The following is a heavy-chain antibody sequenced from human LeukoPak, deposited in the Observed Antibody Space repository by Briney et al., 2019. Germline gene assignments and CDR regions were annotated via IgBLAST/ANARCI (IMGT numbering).Heavy chain of an antibody. V-gene: IGHV4-61*01. CDR1: GGSISSSSYY. D-gene: IGHD3-22*01. CDR2: IYYSGST. CDR3: ARVVGSAGPKIGSFDY. Sequence: SETLSLTCTVSGGSISSSSYYWSWIRQPPGKGLEWIGYIYYSGSTNYNPSLKSRVTISVDTSKNQFSLKLSSVTAADTAVYYCARVVGSAGPKIGSFDYWGQGTLVTVSS. J-gene: IGHJ4*02.